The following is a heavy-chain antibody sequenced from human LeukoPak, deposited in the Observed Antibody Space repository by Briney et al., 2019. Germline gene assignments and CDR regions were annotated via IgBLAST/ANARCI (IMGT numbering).Heavy chain of an antibody. CDR1: GFTFSSYG. V-gene: IGHV3-30*18. CDR3: AKDSAYYYDSSGYSDY. D-gene: IGHD3-22*01. CDR2: ISYDGSNK. Sequence: GGSLRLSCAASGFTFSSYGMHWDRQAPGKGLEWVAVISYDGSNKYYADSVKGRFTISRDNSKNTLYLQMNSLRAEDTAVYYCAKDSAYYYDSSGYSDYWGQGTLVTVSS. J-gene: IGHJ4*02.